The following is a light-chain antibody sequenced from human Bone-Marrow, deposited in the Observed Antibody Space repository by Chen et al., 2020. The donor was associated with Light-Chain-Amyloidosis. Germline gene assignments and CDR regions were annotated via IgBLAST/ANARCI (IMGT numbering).Light chain of an antibody. CDR3: HQYKSFPWT. CDR2: QAS. CDR1: HTISAW. J-gene: IGKJ1*01. V-gene: IGKV1-5*03. Sequence: DIQMTQSPSTLSASAGDRVTITCRASHTISAWLAWYQQKPGKAPKVLIYQASSLESGVPSRFSGSGSGTEFTLTISSLQPDDFATYYCHQYKSFPWTFGQGTKVEMK.